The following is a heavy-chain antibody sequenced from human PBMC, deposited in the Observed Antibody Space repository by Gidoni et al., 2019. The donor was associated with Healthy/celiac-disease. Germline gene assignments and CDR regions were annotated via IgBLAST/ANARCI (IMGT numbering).Heavy chain of an antibody. V-gene: IGHV4-30-4*01. CDR3: ARVQGSYGYRYYYYYMDV. D-gene: IGHD5-18*01. J-gene: IGHJ6*03. Sequence: QVQLQESDPGLVKPSQTLSLTCTVSDGSISRGDYYWSWIRQPPGKVLEWIGYIYYSGSTYYNPSLKSRVTISVDTSKNHFSLKLSSVTAADTAVYYCARVQGSYGYRYYYYYMDVWGKGTTVTVSS. CDR1: DGSISRGDYY. CDR2: IYYSGST.